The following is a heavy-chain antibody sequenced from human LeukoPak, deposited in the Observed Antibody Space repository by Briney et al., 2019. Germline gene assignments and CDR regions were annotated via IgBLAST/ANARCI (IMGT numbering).Heavy chain of an antibody. Sequence: ASVKVSCKASGYTFTSYGISWVRQAPGQGLEWMGVISPSGGSTTYAQKFQGRVTLTRDMSTSTDYLELSSLRAEDTAIYYCATYRQVLLPFESWGQGTLVTVSS. CDR1: GYTFTSYG. CDR3: ATYRQVLLPFES. D-gene: IGHD2-8*02. CDR2: ISPSGGST. J-gene: IGHJ4*02. V-gene: IGHV1-46*01.